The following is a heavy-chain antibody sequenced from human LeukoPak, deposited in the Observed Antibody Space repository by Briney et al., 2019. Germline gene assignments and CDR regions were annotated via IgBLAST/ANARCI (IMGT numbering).Heavy chain of an antibody. J-gene: IGHJ5*02. Sequence: PSETLSLTCTVSGGSISSYYWSWIRQPPGKGLEWIGYIYYSGSTNYNPSLKSRVTISVDTSKNQFSLKLSSVTAADTAVYYCARGWERYCSGGSCLGWFDPWGQGTLVTVSS. CDR3: ARGWERYCSGGSCLGWFDP. CDR1: GGSISSYY. CDR2: IYYSGST. V-gene: IGHV4-59*01. D-gene: IGHD2-15*01.